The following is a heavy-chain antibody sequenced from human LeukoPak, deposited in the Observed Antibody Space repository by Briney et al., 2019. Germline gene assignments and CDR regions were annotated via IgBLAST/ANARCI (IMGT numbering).Heavy chain of an antibody. CDR3: ARAGSHWHYVY. CDR1: GFTFSGFS. V-gene: IGHV3-7*01. CDR2: IKQDGSGR. Sequence: GGSLRLSCAASGFTFSGFSMSWVRQSPTKGLEWVANIKQDGSGRYYVDSVKGRFTISRGNAKNSPSLQMNNLRVEDTAVYYCARAGSHWHYVYWGQGTVVTVSS. D-gene: IGHD3-10*01. J-gene: IGHJ4*02.